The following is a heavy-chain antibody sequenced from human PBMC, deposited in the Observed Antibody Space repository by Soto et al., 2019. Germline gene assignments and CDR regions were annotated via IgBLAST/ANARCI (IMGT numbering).Heavy chain of an antibody. CDR1: GGTFSSYA. D-gene: IGHD6-13*01. CDR2: IIPIFGTA. V-gene: IGHV1-69*06. CDR3: ARARTEQLGDFDY. Sequence: ASVKVSCKASGGTFSSYAISWVRQAPGQGLEWMGGIIPIFGTANYAQKFQGRVTITADKSTSTAYMELSSLRSEDTAVYYCARARTEQLGDFDYWGQGTLVTVSS. J-gene: IGHJ4*02.